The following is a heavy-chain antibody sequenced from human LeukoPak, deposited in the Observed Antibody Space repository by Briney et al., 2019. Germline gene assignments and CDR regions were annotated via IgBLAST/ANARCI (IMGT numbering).Heavy chain of an antibody. CDR2: IYYSGST. CDR3: ARYGGSSFDY. D-gene: IGHD6-13*01. Sequence: SETLSLTCTVSGGSISSYYWSWIRQPPGKGLEWIGYIYYSGSTNYNPSLKSRVTISVDTSKNQFSLKLSSVTAADTAVYYCARYGGSSFDYRGQGTLVTVSS. J-gene: IGHJ4*02. CDR1: GGSISSYY. V-gene: IGHV4-59*01.